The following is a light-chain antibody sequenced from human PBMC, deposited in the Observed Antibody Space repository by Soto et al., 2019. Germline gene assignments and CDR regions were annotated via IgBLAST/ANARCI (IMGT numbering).Light chain of an antibody. CDR2: GAS. V-gene: IGKV3-20*01. J-gene: IGKJ3*01. CDR3: QQFGTKPFT. CDR1: QSVSSTY. Sequence: EIVLTQSPGTLALSPGERATLSCRASQSVSSTYLGWYQKKPGQAPRLLISGASNRATGIPDRFSVSGSGTDFTLTISRLAPEDFAVYYSQQFGTKPFTIGPGTQVDV.